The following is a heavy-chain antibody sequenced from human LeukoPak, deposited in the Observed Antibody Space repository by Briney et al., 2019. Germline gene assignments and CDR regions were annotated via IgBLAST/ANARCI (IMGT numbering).Heavy chain of an antibody. CDR2: INSDGSWT. J-gene: IGHJ4*02. V-gene: IGHV3-74*01. CDR1: GRYW. CDR3: VSFNETY. Sequence: GGSPRLSCAASGRYWMHWVRQAPGKGLVWVSHINSDGSWTSYADSVKGRFTISKDNAKNTVYLQMSNLRVEDTAGYYCVSFNETYWGRGTLVTVSS.